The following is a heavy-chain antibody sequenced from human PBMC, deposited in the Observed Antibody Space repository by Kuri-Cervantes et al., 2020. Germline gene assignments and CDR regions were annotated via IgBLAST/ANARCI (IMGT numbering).Heavy chain of an antibody. D-gene: IGHD6-13*01. Sequence: GESLKISCAASGFTVNGYHMNWVRQAPGKGLEWVAVISYDGSNKYYADSVKGRFTISRDNSKNTLYLQMNSLRAEDTAVYYCARISAAADDFDYWGQGTLVTVSS. V-gene: IGHV3-30*01. CDR3: ARISAAADDFDY. J-gene: IGHJ4*02. CDR1: GFTVNGYH. CDR2: ISYDGSNK.